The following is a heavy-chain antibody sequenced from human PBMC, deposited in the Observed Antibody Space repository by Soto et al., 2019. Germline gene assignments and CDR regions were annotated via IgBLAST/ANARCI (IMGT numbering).Heavy chain of an antibody. CDR2: ISSSGSTI. CDR1: GFTFSSYE. J-gene: IGHJ4*02. V-gene: IGHV3-48*03. Sequence: EVQLVESGGGLVQPGGSLRLSCAASGFTFSSYEMNWVRQAPGKGLEWVSYISSSGSTIYYADSVKGRFTISRDNAKNSLYLQMNSLRAEDTAVYYCERDRGSPMVRGFDYWGQGTLVTVSS. D-gene: IGHD3-10*01. CDR3: ERDRGSPMVRGFDY.